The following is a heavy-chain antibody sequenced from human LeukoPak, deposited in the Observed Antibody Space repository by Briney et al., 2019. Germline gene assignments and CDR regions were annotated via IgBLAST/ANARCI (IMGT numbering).Heavy chain of an antibody. CDR3: ARGRSYYDFWSGYYFDY. J-gene: IGHJ4*02. D-gene: IGHD3-3*01. V-gene: IGHV3-64*01. CDR2: ISSNGGST. Sequence: GGSLRLSCAASGFTFRSYAMHWVRQAPGKGLEYVSAISSNGGSTYYANSVKGRFTISRDNSKNTLYLQMGSLRAEDMAVYYCARGRSYYDFWSGYYFDYWGQGTLVTVSS. CDR1: GFTFRSYA.